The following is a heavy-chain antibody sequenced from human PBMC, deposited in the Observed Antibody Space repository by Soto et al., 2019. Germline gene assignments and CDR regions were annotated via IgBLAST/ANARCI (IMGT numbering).Heavy chain of an antibody. CDR1: GFTFSSYA. D-gene: IGHD3-16*02. CDR2: ISGSGGST. J-gene: IGHJ4*02. CDR3: AKSRNGVWGSYRPPGY. Sequence: PGGSLRLSCAASGFTFSSYAMSWVRQAPGKGLEWVSAISGSGGSTYYADSVKGRFTISRDNSKNTLYLQMNSLRAEDTAVYYCAKSRNGVWGSYRPPGYWGQGTLVTVSS. V-gene: IGHV3-23*01.